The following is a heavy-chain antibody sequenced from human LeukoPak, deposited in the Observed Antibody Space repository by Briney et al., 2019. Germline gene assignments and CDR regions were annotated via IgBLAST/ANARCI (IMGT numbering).Heavy chain of an antibody. CDR1: GDSASSNSVT. J-gene: IGHJ6*02. CDR2: TYYWSTWYN. V-gene: IGHV6-1*01. Sequence: SQTLSLTCAISGDSASSNSVTWNWIRQSPSRGLEWLGRTYYWSTWYNDYAVSVRGRITVNPDTSKNQFSLHLNSVTPEDTAVYYCASGRLKQWLRSGTYYYYYGMDVWGQGTTVTVSS. D-gene: IGHD5-12*01. CDR3: ASGRLKQWLRSGTYYYYYGMDV.